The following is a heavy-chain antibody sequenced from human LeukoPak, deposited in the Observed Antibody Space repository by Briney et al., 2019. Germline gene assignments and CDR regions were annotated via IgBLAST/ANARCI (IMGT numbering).Heavy chain of an antibody. V-gene: IGHV3-48*03. CDR1: GFTFSSYE. J-gene: IGHJ4*02. CDR2: ISSSGSTI. CDR3: ARHLGYCSSTSCSYFDY. D-gene: IGHD2-2*01. Sequence: GGSLRLSCAASGFTFSSYEMNWVRQAPGKGLEWVSYISSSGSTIYYADSVEGRFTISRDNAKNSLYLQMNSLRAEDTAVYYCARHLGYCSSTSCSYFDYWGQGTLVTVSS.